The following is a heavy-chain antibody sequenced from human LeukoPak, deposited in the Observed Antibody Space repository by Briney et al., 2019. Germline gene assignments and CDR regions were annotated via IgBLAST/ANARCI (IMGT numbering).Heavy chain of an antibody. CDR2: ISSSSSYI. D-gene: IGHD5-12*01. CDR3: AKATVVAALPDY. Sequence: PGGSLRLSCAASGFTFSSYSMNWVRQAPGKGLEWVSSISSSSSYIYYADSVKGRFTISRDNAKNSLYLQMNSLRAEDTAVYYCAKATVVAALPDYWGQGTLVTVSS. V-gene: IGHV3-21*04. CDR1: GFTFSSYS. J-gene: IGHJ4*02.